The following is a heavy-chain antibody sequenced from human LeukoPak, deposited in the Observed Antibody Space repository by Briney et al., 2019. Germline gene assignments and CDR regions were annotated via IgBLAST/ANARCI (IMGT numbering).Heavy chain of an antibody. J-gene: IGHJ4*02. CDR1: GYTFTGYY. D-gene: IGHD3-22*01. V-gene: IGHV1-2*02. CDR2: INPNSGGT. CDR3: ARDGHYDSSGYYYPLFDY. Sequence: WASVKVSCKASGYTFTGYYMHWVRQAPGQGLEWMAWINPNSGGTNYAQKFQGRVTMTRDTSISTAYMELSRLRSDDTAVYHCARDGHYDSSGYYYPLFDYWGQGTLVTVSS.